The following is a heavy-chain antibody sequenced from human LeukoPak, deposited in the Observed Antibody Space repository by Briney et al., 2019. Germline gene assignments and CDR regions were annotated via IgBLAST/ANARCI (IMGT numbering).Heavy chain of an antibody. CDR2: IWYDGSNK. J-gene: IGHJ4*02. CDR1: GFTFSSFG. CDR3: ARDYGDYGGYFDY. Sequence: PGGSLRLSCAASGFTFSSFGMHWVRQGPSKGLEWVAVIWYDGSNKKYADSVKGRFTISRDNSKKTVYLEMNSLRVEDTAVYYCARDYGDYGGYFDYWGQGTLVTVSA. D-gene: IGHD4-17*01. V-gene: IGHV3-33*01.